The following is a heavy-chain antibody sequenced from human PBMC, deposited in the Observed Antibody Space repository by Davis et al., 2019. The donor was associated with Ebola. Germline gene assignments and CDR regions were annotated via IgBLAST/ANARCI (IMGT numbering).Heavy chain of an antibody. Sequence: GGSLRLSCAASGFTVSSNYMSWVRQAPGKGLEWVSVIYSGGRTYYADSVKGGFTISRDNSKNTLYLEMGSLRAEDMAVYYCATASSISAYDYWCQGTLVTVSS. CDR3: ATASSISAYDY. J-gene: IGHJ4*02. D-gene: IGHD6-6*01. CDR2: IYSGGRT. CDR1: GFTVSSNY. V-gene: IGHV3-53*05.